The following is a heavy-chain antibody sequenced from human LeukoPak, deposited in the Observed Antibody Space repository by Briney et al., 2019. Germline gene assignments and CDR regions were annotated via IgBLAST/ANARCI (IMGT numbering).Heavy chain of an antibody. Sequence: GGSLRLSCVASGFTFSNHWMHWVRQAPGKGLVWVSRINRDDSSTSYADSVKGRFTISRDNAKNTLYLQVNSLRAEDTAVYYCARGLGTHQIDYWGQGTLVTVSS. D-gene: IGHD7-27*01. J-gene: IGHJ4*02. CDR2: INRDDSST. V-gene: IGHV3-74*01. CDR3: ARGLGTHQIDY. CDR1: GFTFSNHW.